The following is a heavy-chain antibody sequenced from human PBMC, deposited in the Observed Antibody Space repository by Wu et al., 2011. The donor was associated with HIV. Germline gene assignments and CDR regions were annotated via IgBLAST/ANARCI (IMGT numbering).Heavy chain of an antibody. D-gene: IGHD1-26*01. V-gene: IGHV1-69*18. CDR1: GGTFSSYT. CDR2: ILPIFGTA. Sequence: QVQLVQSGAEVKRPGSSVKVSCKASGGTFSSYTFSWVRQAPGQGLEWMGRILPIFGTANYAQKFQGRVTITTDESTSTAYMELSSLRSEDTAVYYCGKGEAGYYHYYYMDVWGKGTTVTVS. J-gene: IGHJ6*03. CDR3: GKGEAGYYHYYYMDV.